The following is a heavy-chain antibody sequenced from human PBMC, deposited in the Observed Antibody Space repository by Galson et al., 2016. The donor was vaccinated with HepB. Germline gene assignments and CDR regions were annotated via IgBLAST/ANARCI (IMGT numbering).Heavy chain of an antibody. V-gene: IGHV3-15*07. CDR1: GINFNVAW. Sequence: SLRLSCAASGINFNVAWVNWVRQVPGKGLEWVGRIRRQSDGGTSDYAAPAKGRIVISRDDSQNMLFLQMNSLKTEDTAVYYCVTGGGNYGFDFWGQGALVTVSS. D-gene: IGHD1-26*01. J-gene: IGHJ4*02. CDR2: IRRQSDGGTS. CDR3: VTGGGNYGFDF.